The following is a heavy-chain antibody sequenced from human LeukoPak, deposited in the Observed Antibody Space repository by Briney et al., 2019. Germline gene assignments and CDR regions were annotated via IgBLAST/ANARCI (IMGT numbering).Heavy chain of an antibody. Sequence: ASVKVSCKASGGTFSSYAISWVRQAPGQGLEWMGRIIPILGIANYAQKFQGRVTITADKSTSTAYMELSGLRSEDTAVYYCARWPKITISGQQYYFDYWGQGTLVTVSS. J-gene: IGHJ4*02. CDR2: IIPILGIA. V-gene: IGHV1-69*04. D-gene: IGHD3-3*01. CDR1: GGTFSSYA. CDR3: ARWPKITISGQQYYFDY.